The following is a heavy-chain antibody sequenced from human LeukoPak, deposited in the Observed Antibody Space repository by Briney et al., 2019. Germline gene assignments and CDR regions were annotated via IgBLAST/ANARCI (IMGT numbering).Heavy chain of an antibody. V-gene: IGHV4-59*08. J-gene: IGHJ4*02. CDR2: ISYSGST. CDR1: GGSISSYY. CDR3: ARHAAGTTYDY. Sequence: PSETLSLTCTVSGGSISSYYWSWIRRPPGKGLEWIGYISYSGSTNYNSSLKSRVTMSVDTSKNQFSLILSSVTAAETAFYYCARHAAGTTYDYWGQGILVTVSS. D-gene: IGHD4-17*01.